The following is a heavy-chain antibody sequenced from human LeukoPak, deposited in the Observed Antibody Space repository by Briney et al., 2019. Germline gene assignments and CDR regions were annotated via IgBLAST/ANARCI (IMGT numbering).Heavy chain of an antibody. CDR1: GFTFSSYG. CDR3: AKGSYSSGWFPVGYFDY. CDR2: ISYDGSNK. V-gene: IGHV3-30*18. J-gene: IGHJ4*02. Sequence: GRSLRLSCAASGFTFSSYGMHWVRQAPGKGLEWVAVISYDGSNKYYADSVKGRFTIPRDNSKNTLYLQMNSLRAEDTAVYYCAKGSYSSGWFPVGYFDYWGQGTLVTVSS. D-gene: IGHD6-19*01.